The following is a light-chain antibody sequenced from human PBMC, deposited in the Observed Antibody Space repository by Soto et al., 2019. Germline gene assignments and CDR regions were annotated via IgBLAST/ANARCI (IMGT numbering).Light chain of an antibody. V-gene: IGLV2-14*01. CDR1: SSVVGGYNY. Sequence: QSALTQPASVSGSPGQSITISCTGTSSVVGGYNYVSWYQQHPGKAPKVMIYEVSNRPSGVSNRFSGSKSGNTASLTISGLQAEDEADYYCSSYTSSSTLVVFGGGTKVTVL. CDR2: EVS. J-gene: IGLJ2*01. CDR3: SSYTSSSTLVV.